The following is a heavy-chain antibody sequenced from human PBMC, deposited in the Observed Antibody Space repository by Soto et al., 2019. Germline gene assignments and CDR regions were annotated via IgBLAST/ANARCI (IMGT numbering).Heavy chain of an antibody. D-gene: IGHD5-18*01. CDR1: GGSFSGYY. CDR2: INHSGST. Sequence: QVQLQQWGAGLLKPSETLSLTCAVYGGSFSGYYWSWIRQPPGKGLEWIGEINHSGSTNYNPSLKSRVTISVDTSKNQFSLKLSSVTAADTAVYYCARVDTAMVTDWFDPWGQGTLVTVSS. J-gene: IGHJ5*02. CDR3: ARVDTAMVTDWFDP. V-gene: IGHV4-34*01.